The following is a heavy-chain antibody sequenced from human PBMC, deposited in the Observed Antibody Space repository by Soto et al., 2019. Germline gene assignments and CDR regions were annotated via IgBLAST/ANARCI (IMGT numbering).Heavy chain of an antibody. D-gene: IGHD6-13*01. Sequence: QLQLQESGPGLVKPSETLSLTCTVSGGSISSSSYYWGWIRQPPGKGLEWIGSIYYSGSTYYNPSLKSRVTISVDTSKNQFSLKLSSVTAADTAVYYCARLGIAAAGTHMDYWGQGTLVTVSS. J-gene: IGHJ4*02. V-gene: IGHV4-39*01. CDR2: IYYSGST. CDR1: GGSISSSSYY. CDR3: ARLGIAAAGTHMDY.